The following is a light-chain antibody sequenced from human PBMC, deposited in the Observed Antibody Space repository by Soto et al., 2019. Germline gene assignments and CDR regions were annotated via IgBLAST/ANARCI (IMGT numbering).Light chain of an antibody. J-gene: IGKJ1*01. CDR2: STS. Sequence: EIVLTHSPGTLSLSPGERGTLSCRASQRFGSSNLAWYQQKPGQAPRLLIYSTSSRATGIPDRFSGSVSGTDFTLTISRLEPEDFAVYYCQQYGNSPWTFGQGTKVDIK. V-gene: IGKV3-20*01. CDR3: QQYGNSPWT. CDR1: QRFGSSN.